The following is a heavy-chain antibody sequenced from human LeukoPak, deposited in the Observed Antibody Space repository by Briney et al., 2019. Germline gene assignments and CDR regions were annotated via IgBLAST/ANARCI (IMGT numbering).Heavy chain of an antibody. Sequence: SETLSLTCAVYGGSFSGYYWSWIRQPPGKGLEWIGEINHSGSTNYNPSLKSRVTISVDTSKNQFSLKLSSVTAADTAVYYCARDEDSYYDSSGFVNWGQGTLVTVSS. CDR3: ARDEDSYYDSSGFVN. V-gene: IGHV4-34*01. D-gene: IGHD3-22*01. CDR1: GGSFSGYY. CDR2: INHSGST. J-gene: IGHJ1*01.